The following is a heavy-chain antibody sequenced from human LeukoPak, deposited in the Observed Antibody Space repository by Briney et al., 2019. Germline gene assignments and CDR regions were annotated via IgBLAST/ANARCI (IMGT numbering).Heavy chain of an antibody. V-gene: IGHV1-3*01. CDR2: INAGNGNT. Sequence: GASVKVSCKASGYSFSTYTMNWVRQAPGQRLEWMGWINAGNGNTKYSQKFQGRVTITRDTSASTAYMEMRSLRSEDTAVYYCAREIDRDDYNRFFDYWGQGTLSPSPQ. D-gene: IGHD5-24*01. CDR1: GYSFSTYT. CDR3: AREIDRDDYNRFFDY. J-gene: IGHJ4*02.